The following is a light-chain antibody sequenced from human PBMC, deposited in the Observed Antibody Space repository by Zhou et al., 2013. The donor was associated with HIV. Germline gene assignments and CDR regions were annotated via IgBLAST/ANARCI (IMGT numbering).Light chain of an antibody. Sequence: DFQMTQSPSPLSASVGDRLTITCRASQGIANYLAWYQQKPGNAPKLLISAASTLQSGVPSRFSGSGSGTDFTLTITNFQPEDVATYYCQRYNSALFTFGPGTKVDIK. CDR3: QRYNSALFT. V-gene: IGKV1-27*01. CDR1: QGIANY. J-gene: IGKJ3*01. CDR2: AAS.